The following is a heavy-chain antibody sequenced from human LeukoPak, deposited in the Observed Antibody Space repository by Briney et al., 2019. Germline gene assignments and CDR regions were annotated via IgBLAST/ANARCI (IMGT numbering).Heavy chain of an antibody. CDR3: AGSSSWYSLNWFDP. V-gene: IGHV1-18*01. D-gene: IGHD6-13*01. Sequence: ASVKVSCKASGYIFTNYVISWVRQAPGQGLECMGWISTYNGNTNYAQKFQGRVTMTTDTSTSTAYMELRSLRSDDTAVYYCAGSSSWYSLNWFDPWGQGTLVTVSS. CDR2: ISTYNGNT. J-gene: IGHJ5*02. CDR1: GYIFTNYV.